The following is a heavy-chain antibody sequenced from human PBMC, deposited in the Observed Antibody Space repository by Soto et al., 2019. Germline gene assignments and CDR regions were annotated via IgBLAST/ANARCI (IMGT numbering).Heavy chain of an antibody. CDR3: ARGQYFDWLPTIDY. Sequence: PGVSLRLSCAASGFTFSSYWMSWVRQAPGKGLEWVANIKQDGSEKYYVDSVKGRFTISRDNAKNSLYLQMNSLRAEDTAVYYCARGQYFDWLPTIDYWGQGTLVTVSS. D-gene: IGHD3-9*01. V-gene: IGHV3-7*01. CDR2: IKQDGSEK. J-gene: IGHJ4*02. CDR1: GFTFSSYW.